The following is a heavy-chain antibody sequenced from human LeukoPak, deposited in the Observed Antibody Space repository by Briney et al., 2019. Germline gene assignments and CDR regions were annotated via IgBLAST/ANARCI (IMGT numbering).Heavy chain of an antibody. CDR3: ARTSGGVKPWKSLDY. Sequence: ASVKVSCKASGGTFSSYAISWVRQAPGQGLEWMGRIIPIFGTANNTQKFQGRVTITTDESTSTAYMELRSLRSKDTAVYYWARTSGGVKPWKSLDYWGQGTLVTVSS. D-gene: IGHD1-1*01. J-gene: IGHJ4*02. CDR1: GGTFSSYA. CDR2: IIPIFGTA. V-gene: IGHV1-69*05.